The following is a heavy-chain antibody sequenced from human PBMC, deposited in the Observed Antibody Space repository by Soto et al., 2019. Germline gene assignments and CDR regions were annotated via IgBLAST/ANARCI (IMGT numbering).Heavy chain of an antibody. CDR3: AKGYTAMDRGCDY. D-gene: IGHD5-18*01. CDR2: ISYDGSNK. Sequence: GGSLRLSCTVSGFMFEDFAMHWVRQAPGKGLEWVAVISYDGSNKYYADSVKGRFTISRDNSKNTLYLQMNSLRAEDTAVYYCAKGYTAMDRGCDYWGQGTLVTVSS. V-gene: IGHV3-30*18. CDR1: GFMFEDFA. J-gene: IGHJ4*02.